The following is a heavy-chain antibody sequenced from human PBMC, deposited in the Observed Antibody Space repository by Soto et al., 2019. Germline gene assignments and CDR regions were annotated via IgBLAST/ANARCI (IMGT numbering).Heavy chain of an antibody. J-gene: IGHJ4*02. D-gene: IGHD6-13*01. CDR1: GGTFSSYR. CDR2: IVPIYRTA. Sequence: ASVKVSFKASGGTFSSYRINWVRQAPGQGLVWVGGIVPIYRTADYAQKFQGRVTITADESARTSYMELRSLKSQETAVYYCVRDSGAKLSSSWGQGTLVTVSS. CDR3: VRDSGAKLSSS. V-gene: IGHV1-69*13.